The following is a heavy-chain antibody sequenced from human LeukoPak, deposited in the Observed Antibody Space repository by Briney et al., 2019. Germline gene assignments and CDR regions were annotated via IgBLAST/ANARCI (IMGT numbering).Heavy chain of an antibody. Sequence: PGGSLRLSCAASGFTFSSYSMNWDRQAPGRGLEWVSYISSSSSTIYYADSVKGRFTISRDNAKNSLYLQMNSLRAEDTAVYYCARDQDSSSVDYWGQGTLVTVSS. V-gene: IGHV3-48*01. CDR2: ISSSSSTI. D-gene: IGHD6-13*01. CDR1: GFTFSSYS. J-gene: IGHJ4*02. CDR3: ARDQDSSSVDY.